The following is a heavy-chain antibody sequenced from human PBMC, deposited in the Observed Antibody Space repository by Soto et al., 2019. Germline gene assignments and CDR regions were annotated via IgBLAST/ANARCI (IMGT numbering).Heavy chain of an antibody. CDR3: AAGVTTFDY. Sequence: ASVKVSCKVSGNTLTGLPMHWVRQAPGKGLEWMGSLDPEEGERIFAQRFQGRVTMTEDTSTDTAYMELSSLKSEDTAVYYCAAGVTTFDYWGQGTLVTVSS. CDR1: GNTLTGLP. CDR2: LDPEEGER. D-gene: IGHD4-17*01. V-gene: IGHV1-24*01. J-gene: IGHJ4*02.